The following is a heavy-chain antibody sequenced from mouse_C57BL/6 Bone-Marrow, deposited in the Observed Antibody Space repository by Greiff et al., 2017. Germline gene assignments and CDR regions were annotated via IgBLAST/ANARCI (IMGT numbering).Heavy chain of an antibody. V-gene: IGHV1-81*01. CDR3: ARGSGTWGYFDV. J-gene: IGHJ1*03. D-gene: IGHD4-1*01. CDR1: GYTFTSYG. Sequence: QVQLQQSGAELARPGASVKLSCKASGYTFTSYGISWVKQRTGQGLEWIGEIYPRSGNTYYNEKFKGKATLTADKSSSTAYIELRSLPSEDSAVYFCARGSGTWGYFDVWGTGTTVTVSS. CDR2: IYPRSGNT.